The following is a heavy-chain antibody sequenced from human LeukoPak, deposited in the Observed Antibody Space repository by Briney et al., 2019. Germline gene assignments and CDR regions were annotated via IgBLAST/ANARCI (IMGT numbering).Heavy chain of an antibody. CDR1: GFTFSSHW. D-gene: IGHD2-21*02. CDR3: ARAVVVTASDY. J-gene: IGHJ4*02. V-gene: IGHV3-74*01. CDR2: INGDESFT. Sequence: GGSRRLSCAASGFTFSSHWIHWVRQAPGKGLVWVSRINGDESFTSYADSVRGRFTISRDNAKNTVYLQMNSLRAEDTAVYYCARAVVVTASDYWGQGTLVTVSS.